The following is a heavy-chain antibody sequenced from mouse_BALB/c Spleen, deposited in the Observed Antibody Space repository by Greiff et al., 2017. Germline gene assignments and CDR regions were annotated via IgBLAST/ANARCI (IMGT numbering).Heavy chain of an antibody. Sequence: EVKVEESGGGLVKPGGSLKLSCAASGFTFSSYAMSWVRQSPEKRLEWVAEISSGGSYTYYPDTVTGRFTISRDNAKNTLYLEMSSLRSEDTAMYYCARGGYGSSPYYAMDYWGQGTSVTVSS. CDR3: ARGGYGSSPYYAMDY. D-gene: IGHD1-1*01. V-gene: IGHV5-9-4*01. J-gene: IGHJ4*01. CDR2: ISSGGSYT. CDR1: GFTFSSYA.